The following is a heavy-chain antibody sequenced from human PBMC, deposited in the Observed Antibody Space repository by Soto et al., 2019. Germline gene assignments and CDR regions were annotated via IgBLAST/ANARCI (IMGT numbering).Heavy chain of an antibody. J-gene: IGHJ4*02. Sequence: QVKLVQSGAEVKKPGASVKVSCKASGYTFTSYYMHWVRQAPGQGLEWMGIINPRGGRTNYAQKFQGRITMTRDTATSTLYLDLCSLRSEDTAVYYCARAEFGDDATDWGQGNLVTVSS. CDR2: INPRGGRT. V-gene: IGHV1-46*03. CDR1: GYTFTSYY. D-gene: IGHD4-17*01. CDR3: ARAEFGDDATD.